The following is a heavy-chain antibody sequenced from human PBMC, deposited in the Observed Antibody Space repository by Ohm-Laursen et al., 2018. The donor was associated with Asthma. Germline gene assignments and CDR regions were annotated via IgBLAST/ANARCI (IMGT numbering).Heavy chain of an antibody. CDR1: GFTFSSYG. D-gene: IGHD2-15*01. J-gene: IGHJ6*02. Sequence: SLRLSCAASGFTFSSYGMHWVRQAPGKGLEWVAVISYDGSNKYYADSVKGRFTISRDNSKNTLYLQMNSLRAEDTAVYYCARGRSGGCYWGPCDFNSPLDVWGQGTTVIVSS. V-gene: IGHV3-30*03. CDR3: ARGRSGGCYWGPCDFNSPLDV. CDR2: ISYDGSNK.